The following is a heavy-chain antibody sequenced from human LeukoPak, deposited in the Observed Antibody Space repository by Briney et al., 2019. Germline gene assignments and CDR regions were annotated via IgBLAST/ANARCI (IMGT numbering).Heavy chain of an antibody. CDR2: INTGNGNT. Sequence: ASVKVSCTASGYTFTSYAMHWVRQAPGQRLEWMGWINTGNGNTKYSQKFQGRVTITRDTSASTAYMELSSLRSEDTAVYYCATGSAYLDFDYWGQGTLVTVSS. CDR3: ATGSAYLDFDY. CDR1: GYTFTSYA. D-gene: IGHD3-16*01. J-gene: IGHJ4*02. V-gene: IGHV1-3*04.